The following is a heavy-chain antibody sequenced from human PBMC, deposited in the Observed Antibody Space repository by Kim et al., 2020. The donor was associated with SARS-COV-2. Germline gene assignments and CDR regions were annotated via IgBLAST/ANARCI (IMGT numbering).Heavy chain of an antibody. J-gene: IGHJ4*02. CDR2: ISGSGGST. D-gene: IGHD3-16*02. CDR3: AKEARHTPDQIDYVWGSYRYYFDY. CDR1: GFTFSSYA. V-gene: IGHV3-23*01. Sequence: GGSLRLSCAASGFTFSSYAMSWVRQAPGKGLEWVSAISGSGGSTYYADSVKGRFTISRDNSKNTLYLQMNSLRAEDTAVYYCAKEARHTPDQIDYVWGSYRYYFDYWGQGPLVTFSS.